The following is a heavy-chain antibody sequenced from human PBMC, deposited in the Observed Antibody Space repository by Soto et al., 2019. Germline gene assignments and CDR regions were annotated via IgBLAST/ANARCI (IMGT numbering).Heavy chain of an antibody. CDR1: GFSFSDYC. CDR2: IRSSGTTI. Sequence: GGSLRLSCAASGFSFSDYCMTWVRQAPGKGLEWVSYIRSSGTTIYYADSVKGRFTISRDNAKNSLYLQMNGLRAEDTAIYYCARGITVAKAYYYYAMDVWGQGTTVTVSS. J-gene: IGHJ6*02. V-gene: IGHV3-11*01. D-gene: IGHD4-4*01. CDR3: ARGITVAKAYYYYAMDV.